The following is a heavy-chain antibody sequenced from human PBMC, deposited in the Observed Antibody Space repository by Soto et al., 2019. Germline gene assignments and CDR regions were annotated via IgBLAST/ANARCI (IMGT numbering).Heavy chain of an antibody. Sequence: GASVKVSCKVSGYTLTELAMHWVRQAPGKGLEWMGGFDYEHGETIYAQKFQGRVTMTEDTYTDTAYMELSSLRSEDTAVYYCAAGGRAPLKRTSYDTLTGNHRVWYETVKRLDSWGQGTLVTVSS. CDR1: GYTLTELA. V-gene: IGHV1-24*01. CDR2: FDYEHGET. CDR3: AAGGRAPLKRTSYDTLTGNHRVWYETVKRLDS. J-gene: IGHJ4*02. D-gene: IGHD3-9*01.